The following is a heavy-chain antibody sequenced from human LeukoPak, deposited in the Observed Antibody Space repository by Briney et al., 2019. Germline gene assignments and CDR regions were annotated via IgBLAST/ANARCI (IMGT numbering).Heavy chain of an antibody. CDR1: GGSISSGGYY. V-gene: IGHV4-30-2*01. J-gene: IGHJ4*02. CDR2: IYHSGST. CDR3: ARVSRGIAVAGRDY. D-gene: IGHD6-19*01. Sequence: SQTLSLTCTVSGGSISSGGYYWSWIRQPPGKGLEWIGYIYHSGSTNYNPSLKSRVTISVDKSKNQFSLKLSSVTAADTAVYYCARVSRGIAVAGRDYWGQGTLVTVSS.